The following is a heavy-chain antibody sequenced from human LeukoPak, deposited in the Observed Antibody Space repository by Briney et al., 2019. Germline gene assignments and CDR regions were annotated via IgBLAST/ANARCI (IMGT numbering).Heavy chain of an antibody. Sequence: GGSLRLSCAASGFTFSDYYMSWIRQAPGKGPEWVSYISSSGSTIYYADSVKGRFTISRDNAKNSLYLQMNSLRAEDTAVYYCASGGRSHWSSSCYSAYWGQGTLVTVSS. D-gene: IGHD2-2*01. CDR2: ISSSGSTI. CDR1: GFTFSDYY. V-gene: IGHV3-11*01. CDR3: ASGGRSHWSSSCYSAY. J-gene: IGHJ4*02.